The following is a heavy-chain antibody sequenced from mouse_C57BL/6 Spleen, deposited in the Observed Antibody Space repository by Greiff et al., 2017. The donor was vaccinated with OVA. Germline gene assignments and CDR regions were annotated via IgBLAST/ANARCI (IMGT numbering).Heavy chain of an antibody. CDR1: GYSITSGYY. CDR2: ISYDGSN. D-gene: IGHD2-4*01. J-gene: IGHJ2*01. Sequence: EVKLMESGPGLVKPSQSLSLTCSVTGYSITSGYYWNWIRQFPGNKLEWMGYISYDGSNNYNPSLKNRISITRDTSKNQFFLKLNSVTTEDTATYYCARGGIWDDYDGPFDYWGQGTTLTVSS. V-gene: IGHV3-6*01. CDR3: ARGGIWDDYDGPFDY.